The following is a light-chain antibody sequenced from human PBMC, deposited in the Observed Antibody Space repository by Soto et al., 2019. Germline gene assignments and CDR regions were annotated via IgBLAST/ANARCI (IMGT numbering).Light chain of an antibody. CDR1: QSISSW. CDR3: QQYNSYSPYT. Sequence: DIQMTQSPSTLSASVGDRVTITCRASQSISSWLAWYQQKPGKAPKLLIYKASSLESGVPSRFSGIGSVTEFTLTISSLQPDDFATYYCQQYNSYSPYTFGQGTKLEIK. CDR2: KAS. V-gene: IGKV1-5*03. J-gene: IGKJ2*01.